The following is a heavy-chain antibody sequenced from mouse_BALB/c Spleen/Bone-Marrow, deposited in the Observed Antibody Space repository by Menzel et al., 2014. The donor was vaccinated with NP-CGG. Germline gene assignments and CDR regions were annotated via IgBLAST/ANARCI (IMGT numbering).Heavy chain of an antibody. V-gene: IGHV5-17*02. CDR2: ISSGSSTI. Sequence: EVQGEESGGGLVQPGGSRKLSCAASGFTFSSFGMHWVRQAPEKGLEWVAYISSGSSTIYYADTVKGRFTISRDNPKNTLFLQMTSLRSEDTAMYYCARDEDYAMDYWGQGASVTVSS. CDR3: ARDEDYAMDY. CDR1: GFTFSSFG. J-gene: IGHJ4*01.